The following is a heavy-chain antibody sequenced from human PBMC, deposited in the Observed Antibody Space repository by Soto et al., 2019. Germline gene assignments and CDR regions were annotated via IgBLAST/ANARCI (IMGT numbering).Heavy chain of an antibody. CDR3: ARPRYSSSWCFDY. CDR1: GGTFSSYA. Sequence: SVKVSCKASGGTFSSYAISWVRQAPGQGLEWMGGIIPIFGTANYAQKFQGRVTITADESTSTAYMELSSLRSEDTAVYYCARPRYSSSWCFDYWGQGTLGTVSS. D-gene: IGHD6-13*01. V-gene: IGHV1-69*13. J-gene: IGHJ4*02. CDR2: IIPIFGTA.